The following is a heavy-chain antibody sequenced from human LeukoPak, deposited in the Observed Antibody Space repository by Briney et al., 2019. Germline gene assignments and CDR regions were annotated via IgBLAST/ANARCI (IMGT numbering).Heavy chain of an antibody. CDR1: GGSITIYY. CDR3: ARGLSSNRLRNNWFDP. V-gene: IGHV4-4*07. Sequence: NPSETLSLTCTVSGGSITIYYWSWIRQPAGKGLEWIGRIYTSGSTNYNPSLKSRVTMSVDTSKNQFSLKLSSVTAADTAVYYCARGLSSNRLRNNWFDPWGQGTLVTVSS. J-gene: IGHJ5*02. CDR2: IYTSGST. D-gene: IGHD1-14*01.